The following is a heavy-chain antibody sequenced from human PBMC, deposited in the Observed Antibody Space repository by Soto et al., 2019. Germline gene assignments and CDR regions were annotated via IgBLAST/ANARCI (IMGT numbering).Heavy chain of an antibody. V-gene: IGHV3-53*01. CDR1: GFTVSSNY. Sequence: EVQLLESGGGLIQPGGSLRLSCAASGFTVSSNYMSWVRQAPGKGLEWVSVIYSGGSTYYADSVKGRFTISRDNSKNTLYLQMNSLRAEDTAVYYCAREGGYSYGFDYYGMDVWGQGTTVTVSS. CDR3: AREGGYSYGFDYYGMDV. J-gene: IGHJ6*02. CDR2: IYSGGST. D-gene: IGHD5-18*01.